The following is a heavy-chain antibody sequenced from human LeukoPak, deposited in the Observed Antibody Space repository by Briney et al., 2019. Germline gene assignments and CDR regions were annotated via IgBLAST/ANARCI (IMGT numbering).Heavy chain of an antibody. D-gene: IGHD3-10*01. V-gene: IGHV3-66*02. J-gene: IGHJ4*02. CDR1: GFTVSSNY. Sequence: GGSLRLSCAASGFTVSSNYMSWVRQAPGKGLEWVSVIYSGGSTYYADSVKGRFTISRDNSKNTLYLQMNSLRAEDTAVYFCARDLINYYFDYWGQGTLVTVSS. CDR2: IYSGGST. CDR3: ARDLINYYFDY.